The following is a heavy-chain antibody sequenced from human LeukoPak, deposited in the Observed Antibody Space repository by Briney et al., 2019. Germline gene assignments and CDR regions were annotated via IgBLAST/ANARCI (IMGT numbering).Heavy chain of an antibody. V-gene: IGHV3-64*01. CDR3: ARGPRDCTSSSCFTYWYFDL. J-gene: IGHJ2*01. CDR1: GFTFSSYA. Sequence: GGSLRLSCAASGFTFSSYAMHWVRQAPGKGLEYVSTIRTNGAGTYYANSVKGRFTISRDNSKNTLYLQMGSLGAEDMAVYYCARGPRDCTSSSCFTYWYFDLWGRGTLVTVSS. D-gene: IGHD2-2*02. CDR2: IRTNGAGT.